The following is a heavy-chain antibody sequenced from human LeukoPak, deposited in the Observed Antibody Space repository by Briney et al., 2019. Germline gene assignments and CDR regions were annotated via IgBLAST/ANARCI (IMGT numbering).Heavy chain of an antibody. CDR3: ARLVDSTAFDY. J-gene: IGHJ4*02. D-gene: IGHD2-2*01. CDR2: IYPGDSDT. V-gene: IGHV5-51*01. CDR1: GSRFTSYW. Sequence: GESLKISCKGSGSRFTSYWIGWVRQMPGKGLEWMGIIYPGDSDTRYSPSFQGQVTISADKSTSTAYLQWSSLQASDTAMYYCARLVDSTAFDYWGQGTLVTVSS.